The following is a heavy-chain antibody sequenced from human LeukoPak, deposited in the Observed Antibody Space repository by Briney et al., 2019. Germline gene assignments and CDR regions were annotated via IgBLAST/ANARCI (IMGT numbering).Heavy chain of an antibody. CDR3: ARVQRITIFGVVHNWFDP. J-gene: IGHJ5*02. CDR1: GGSFSGYY. V-gene: IGHV4-34*01. Sequence: SQTLSLTCAVYGGSFSGYYWGWIRQPPGKGLEGIGEINHSVSTNYNTSLKSRVTISVDTSKNQFSLKLSSVTAADTAVYYCARVQRITIFGVVHNWFDPWGQGTLVTVSS. D-gene: IGHD3-3*01. CDR2: INHSVST.